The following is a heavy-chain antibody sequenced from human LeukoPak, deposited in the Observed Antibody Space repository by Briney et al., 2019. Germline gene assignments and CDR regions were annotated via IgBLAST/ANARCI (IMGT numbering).Heavy chain of an antibody. J-gene: IGHJ4*02. D-gene: IGHD3-3*02. CDR2: ISGSGGST. V-gene: IGHV3-23*01. CDR1: GFTFSSYA. Sequence: GGSLRLSCAASGFTFSSYAMSWVRQAPGKGLEWVSAISGSGGSTYYADSVKGRFTISRDNSKNTLYLQMNSLRAEDTAVYFCARYPYYHVNDYWGQGTLVTVSS. CDR3: ARYPYYHVNDY.